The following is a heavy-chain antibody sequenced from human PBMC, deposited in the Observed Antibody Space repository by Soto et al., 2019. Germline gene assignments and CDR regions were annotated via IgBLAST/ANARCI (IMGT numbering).Heavy chain of an antibody. CDR3: ARKDKSGYLNRFDP. D-gene: IGHD3-22*01. CDR1: GYRFTSYW. CDR2: IFPSDSDT. Sequence: GESLKISCRTSGYRFTSYWIAWVRQMPGKGLEWMGIIFPSDSDTRYSPSFQGQVTISADRSTSTVFLQWASLKASDTAVYFCARKDKSGYLNRFDPWGQGTLVTVSS. J-gene: IGHJ5*02. V-gene: IGHV5-51*01.